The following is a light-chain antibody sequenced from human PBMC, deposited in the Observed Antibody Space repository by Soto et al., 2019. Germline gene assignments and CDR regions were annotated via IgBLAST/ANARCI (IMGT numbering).Light chain of an antibody. CDR2: GAS. Sequence: EIVLTQSPCTLSLSPGERATLSCRASQSVSSSYLAWYQQKPGQAPRLLVYGASSGATGISDRFSGSGYGTDFNLTISRLEPEDFAVYYCPQYGRSRTLGQGTTVDIK. V-gene: IGKV3-20*01. CDR3: PQYGRSRT. J-gene: IGKJ1*01. CDR1: QSVSSSY.